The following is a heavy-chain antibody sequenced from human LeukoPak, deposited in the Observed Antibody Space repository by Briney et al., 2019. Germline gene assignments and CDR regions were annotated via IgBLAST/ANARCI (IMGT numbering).Heavy chain of an antibody. CDR1: GGTFSSYA. CDR2: IIPIFGTA. J-gene: IGHJ4*02. V-gene: IGHV1-69*13. Sequence: SVKVSCKASGGTFSSYAISWVRQAPGQGLEWMGGIIPIFGTANYAQKFLGRVTITADESTSTAYMELSSLRSEDTAVYYCAREGPYSGGWLLDYWGQGTLVTVSS. D-gene: IGHD6-19*01. CDR3: AREGPYSGGWLLDY.